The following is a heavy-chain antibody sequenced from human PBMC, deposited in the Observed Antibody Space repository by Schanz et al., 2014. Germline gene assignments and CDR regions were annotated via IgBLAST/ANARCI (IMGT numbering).Heavy chain of an antibody. CDR2: IHHSGST. CDR1: GGSFSGYY. D-gene: IGHD2-2*01. J-gene: IGHJ4*01. Sequence: QVQLQQWGAGLLKPSETLSLTCAVYGGSFSGYYWTWIRQPPGKGREWIGEIHHSGSTNYNPSLKSRVTIPMDTSKNQFSLKLSSATAADTAVYYCARGEWSTSQFDYWGHGTLVTVSS. CDR3: ARGEWSTSQFDY. V-gene: IGHV4-34*01.